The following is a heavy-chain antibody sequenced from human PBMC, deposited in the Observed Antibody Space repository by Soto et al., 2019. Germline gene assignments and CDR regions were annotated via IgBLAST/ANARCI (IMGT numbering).Heavy chain of an antibody. CDR1: GGSFKSGSYS. D-gene: IGHD3-3*01. Sequence: QVQLQESGPGLVKPSETLSLTCTVSGGSFKSGSYSWSWIRHPPGKGLELIGYVYHTGRTSYNPSLKSRVSISMDTSKNQFSLNLDSVTAADTAVYFCARDFAYFDSWGQGTLVTVSS. CDR2: VYHTGRT. J-gene: IGHJ4*02. CDR3: ARDFAYFDS. V-gene: IGHV4-61*01.